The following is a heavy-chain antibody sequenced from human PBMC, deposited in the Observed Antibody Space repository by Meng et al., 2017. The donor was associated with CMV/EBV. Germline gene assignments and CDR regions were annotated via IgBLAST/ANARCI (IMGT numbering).Heavy chain of an antibody. CDR1: GFTFSDYY. J-gene: IGHJ4*02. D-gene: IGHD6-19*01. CDR2: VNSNNDAT. Sequence: QGQLVQSGAEMKKPGASVKVSCKTSGFTFSDYYIHWVRQAPGQGLEWMGWVNSNNDATNYARKFQGRVSMTRDTSISTAHMELSRLMSDDTAVYYCVRSSGWSLFDYWGQGTLVTVSS. V-gene: IGHV1-2*02. CDR3: VRSSGWSLFDY.